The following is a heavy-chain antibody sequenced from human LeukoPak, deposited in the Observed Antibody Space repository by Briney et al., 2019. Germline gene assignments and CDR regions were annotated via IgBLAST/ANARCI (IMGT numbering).Heavy chain of an antibody. V-gene: IGHV3-9*01. CDR1: GFTFDDYA. CDR3: AGVGSDFDY. CDR2: ISWNSIVI. D-gene: IGHD3-3*01. Sequence: GGSLRLSCAASGFTFDDYAMHWVRQAPGKGLEWVSGISWNSIVIDYADSVKGRFTISRDNAKNSLYLQINSLRPDDTALYYCAGVGSDFDYWGQGTLVTVSS. J-gene: IGHJ4*02.